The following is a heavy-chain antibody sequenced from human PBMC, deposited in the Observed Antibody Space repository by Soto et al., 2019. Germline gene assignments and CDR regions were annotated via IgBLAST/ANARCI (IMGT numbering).Heavy chain of an antibody. D-gene: IGHD6-13*01. V-gene: IGHV1-69*02. CDR3: ATQKKLVTGLDY. J-gene: IGHJ4*02. CDR2: IIPILGIA. Sequence: QVQLVQSGAEVKKPGSSVKVSCKASGGTFSSYTISWVRQAPGQGLEWMGRIIPILGIANYAQKFQGRVTITADKPTSTAYMELSSLRSEDTAVYYCATQKKLVTGLDYWGQGTLVTVSS. CDR1: GGTFSSYT.